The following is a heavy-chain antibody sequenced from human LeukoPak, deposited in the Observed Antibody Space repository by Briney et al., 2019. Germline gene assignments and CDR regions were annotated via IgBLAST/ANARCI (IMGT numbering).Heavy chain of an antibody. V-gene: IGHV3-23*01. CDR2: ISGSGGST. D-gene: IGHD6-13*01. J-gene: IGHJ4*02. Sequence: GGSLRPSCAASGFTFSSYAMSWVRQAPGKGLEWVSAISGSGGSTYYADSVKGRFTISRDSSKNTLYLQMNSLRAEDTAVYYCAKDHRPGIAAAGTGGFDYWGQGTLVTVSS. CDR3: AKDHRPGIAAAGTGGFDY. CDR1: GFTFSSYA.